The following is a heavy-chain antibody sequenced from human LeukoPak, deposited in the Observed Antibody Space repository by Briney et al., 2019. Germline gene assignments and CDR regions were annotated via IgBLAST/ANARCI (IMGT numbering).Heavy chain of an antibody. CDR2: FYYSGST. CDR3: ARAPMTTVPYFDN. J-gene: IGHJ4*02. D-gene: IGHD4-17*01. Sequence: TSETPSLTCTVSGGSFSSYYRSWIRQPPGKGLEWIGDFYYSGSTNYNPSLKSRVTISVDTSKNQFSLKLSSVTAADTAVYYCARAPMTTVPYFDNWGQGTLVAVSS. V-gene: IGHV4-59*01. CDR1: GGSFSSYY.